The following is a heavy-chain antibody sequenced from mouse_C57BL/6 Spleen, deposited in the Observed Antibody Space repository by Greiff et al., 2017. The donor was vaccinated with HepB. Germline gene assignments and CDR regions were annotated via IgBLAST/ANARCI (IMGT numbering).Heavy chain of an antibody. CDR3: ARDGAYYAMDY. V-gene: IGHV3-6*01. CDR2: ISYDGSN. CDR1: GYSITSGYY. Sequence: EVKLVESGPGLVKPSQSLSLTCSVTGYSITSGYYWNWIRQFPGNKLEWMGYISYDGSNNYNPSLKNRISITRDTSKNQFFLKLNSVTTEDTATYYCARDGAYYAMDYWGQGTSVTVSS. J-gene: IGHJ4*01.